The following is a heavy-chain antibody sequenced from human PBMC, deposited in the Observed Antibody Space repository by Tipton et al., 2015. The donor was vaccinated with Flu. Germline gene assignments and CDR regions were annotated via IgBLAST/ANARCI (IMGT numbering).Heavy chain of an antibody. Sequence: QLVQSGAEVKKPGESLKISCKGSGYSFTGYWIGWVRQMPGKGLEWMGIIYPGDSDTRYSPSFQGQVTISADKSISTAYLQWSSLKASDTAMYYCARVEVGYCSSTSCPRVDYYGMDVWGQGSTVTVSS. CDR2: IYPGDSDT. D-gene: IGHD2-2*01. V-gene: IGHV5-51*01. J-gene: IGHJ6*02. CDR1: GYSFTGYW. CDR3: ARVEVGYCSSTSCPRVDYYGMDV.